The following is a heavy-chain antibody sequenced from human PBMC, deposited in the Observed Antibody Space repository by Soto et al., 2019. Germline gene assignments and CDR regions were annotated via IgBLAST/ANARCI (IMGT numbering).Heavy chain of an antibody. CDR3: ARDTAVSGSGRWFDP. CDR1: GGSISGFY. V-gene: IGHV4-4*07. D-gene: IGHD6-19*01. Sequence: PSETVSLTCTVSGGSISGFYWSLIRQSAGKGLEWVGRIYSSGTTNYNLSLKGRVTRSVNTSKNQFSLRLTSVTAADTAVHYCARDTAVSGSGRWFDPCGQGAQVTVSS. J-gene: IGHJ5*02. CDR2: IYSSGTT.